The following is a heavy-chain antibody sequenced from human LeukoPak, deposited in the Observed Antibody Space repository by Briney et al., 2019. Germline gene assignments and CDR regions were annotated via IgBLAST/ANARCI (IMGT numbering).Heavy chain of an antibody. CDR1: GYTFTSYG. Sequence: ASVKVSCKASGYTFTSYGISWVRQAPGQGLEWMGWISAYNGNTNYAQKLQGRVTMTTDTSTSTAYMELSSLRSEDTAVYYCARCLDYGSGSYENWFDPWGQGTLVTVSS. J-gene: IGHJ5*02. CDR2: ISAYNGNT. V-gene: IGHV1-18*01. D-gene: IGHD3-10*01. CDR3: ARCLDYGSGSYENWFDP.